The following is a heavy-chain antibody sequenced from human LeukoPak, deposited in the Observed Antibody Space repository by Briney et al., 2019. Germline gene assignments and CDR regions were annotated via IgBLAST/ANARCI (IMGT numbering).Heavy chain of an antibody. D-gene: IGHD6-13*01. CDR3: ARGGDSSSWSNDY. J-gene: IGHJ4*02. Sequence: GGSLRLSCAASGFTFSSYSMNWVRQAPGKGLEWVSSISNSSSYIYYADSVKGRFTISRDNAKNSLYLQMNSLRAEDTAVYYCARGGDSSSWSNDYWGQGTLVTVSS. CDR1: GFTFSSYS. CDR2: ISNSSSYI. V-gene: IGHV3-21*01.